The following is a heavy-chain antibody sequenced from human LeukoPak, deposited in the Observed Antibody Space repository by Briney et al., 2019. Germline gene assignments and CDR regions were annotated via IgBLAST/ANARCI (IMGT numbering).Heavy chain of an antibody. J-gene: IGHJ6*02. CDR1: GGSFSGYY. V-gene: IGHV4-34*01. D-gene: IGHD3-10*01. CDR2: INHSGST. Sequence: SETLSLTCAVYGGSFSGYYWSWIRQPPGKGLEWIGEINHSGSTNYNPSLKSRVTISVDTSKNQFSLKLSSVTAADTAVYYCARGHSGVYYYYYGMDVWGQGTTVTVSS. CDR3: ARGHSGVYYYYYGMDV.